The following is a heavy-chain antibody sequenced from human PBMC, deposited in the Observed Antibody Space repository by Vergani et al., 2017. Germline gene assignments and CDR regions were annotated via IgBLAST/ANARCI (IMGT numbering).Heavy chain of an antibody. D-gene: IGHD3-10*01. V-gene: IGHV4-39*02. CDR1: GGSISSSSYY. CDR2: IYYSGST. J-gene: IGHJ1*01. Sequence: QLQLQESGPGLVKPSETLSLTCTVSGGSISSSSYYWGWIRQPPGKGLEWIGSIYYSGSTYYNPSLKSRVTISVDTSKNQFSLKLSSVTAADTAVYYCARDGGYYGSGSYGAYFQHWGQGTLVTVSS. CDR3: ARDGGYYGSGSYGAYFQH.